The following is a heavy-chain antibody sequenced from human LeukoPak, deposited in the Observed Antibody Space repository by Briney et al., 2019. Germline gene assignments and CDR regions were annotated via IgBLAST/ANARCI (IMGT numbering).Heavy chain of an antibody. J-gene: IGHJ4*02. D-gene: IGHD4-17*01. Sequence: GGSLRLSCAASGFTFSSYSMNWVRQAPGKGLEWVSYISSSSSTIYYADSVKGRFTISRDDAKNSLYLQMNSLRAEDTAVYYCTRGSYGDYEYWGQGTLVTVSS. CDR1: GFTFSSYS. V-gene: IGHV3-48*04. CDR2: ISSSSSTI. CDR3: TRGSYGDYEY.